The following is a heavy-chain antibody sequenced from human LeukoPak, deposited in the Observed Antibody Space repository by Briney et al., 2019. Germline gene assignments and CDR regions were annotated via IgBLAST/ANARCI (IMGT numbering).Heavy chain of an antibody. V-gene: IGHV1-18*01. Sequence: GASVKVSCKASGYTFTSYGISWVRQAPGQGLEWMGWISAYNGNTNYAQKLQGRVTMTTDTSTSTAYMELRSLRSDDTAVYYCARDRAQGLIVVEPATAKSWFDPWGQGTLVTVSS. CDR3: ARDRAQGLIVVEPATAKSWFDP. D-gene: IGHD2-2*01. CDR2: ISAYNGNT. CDR1: GYTFTSYG. J-gene: IGHJ5*02.